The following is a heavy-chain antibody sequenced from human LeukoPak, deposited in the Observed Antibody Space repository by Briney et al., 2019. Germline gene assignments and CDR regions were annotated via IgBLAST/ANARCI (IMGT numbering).Heavy chain of an antibody. CDR1: GFTFSSYS. CDR2: ISSSSTTI. Sequence: PGGSLRLSCAASGFTFSSYSMNWVRQAPGKGLEWLSYISSSSTTIYYADSVQGRFTISRDNAKNSLYLQMNSLRAGDTAVYYCTRVLYSSAWYGDHYWGQGALVTVSS. J-gene: IGHJ4*02. V-gene: IGHV3-48*01. CDR3: TRVLYSSAWYGDHY. D-gene: IGHD6-19*01.